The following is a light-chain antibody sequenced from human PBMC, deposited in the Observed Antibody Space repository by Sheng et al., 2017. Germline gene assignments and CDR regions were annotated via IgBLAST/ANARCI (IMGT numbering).Light chain of an antibody. V-gene: IGKV4-1*01. Sequence: VLTQSPGTLSVSPGERATLSCRASKSVGVDLAWYQQKPGQPPKLLFSWASTRDSGVPDRFTGSGSGTDFTLTISSLRAEDVAVYYCQQYYSTPYTFGQGTKLEIK. CDR3: QQYYSTPYT. J-gene: IGKJ2*01. CDR2: WAS. CDR1: KSVGVD.